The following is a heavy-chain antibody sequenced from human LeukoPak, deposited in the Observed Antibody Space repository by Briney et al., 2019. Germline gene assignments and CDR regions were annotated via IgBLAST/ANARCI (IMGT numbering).Heavy chain of an antibody. CDR2: IYYSGST. D-gene: IGHD2-15*01. Sequence: SETLSLTCTVSGGSVSSGSYYWSWIRQPPGKGLEWIGYIYYSGSTNYNPSLKSRVTISVDTSKNQFSLKLGSVTAADTAVYYCARAPRYCSGGSCYAFYAFDIWGQGTMVTVSS. V-gene: IGHV4-61*01. CDR3: ARAPRYCSGGSCYAFYAFDI. CDR1: GGSVSSGSYY. J-gene: IGHJ3*02.